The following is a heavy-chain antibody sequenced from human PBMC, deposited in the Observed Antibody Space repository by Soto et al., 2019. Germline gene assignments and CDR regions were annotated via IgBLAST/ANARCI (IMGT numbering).Heavy chain of an antibody. V-gene: IGHV4-34*01. D-gene: IGHD3-3*01. CDR2: IKHSGST. CDR1: GGSFRGYY. CDR3: ARARQTITISGVVQGVAFDI. J-gene: IGHJ3*02. Sequence: QVQLQQWGAGLLKPSETLSLTCAVYGGSFRGYYWSWIRQPPLKGLEWIGEIKHSGSTNYNPSLKSRVTISVDTSKTQFSLNMSSVTAADTAVYDCARARQTITISGVVQGVAFDIWGQGTMVTVSS.